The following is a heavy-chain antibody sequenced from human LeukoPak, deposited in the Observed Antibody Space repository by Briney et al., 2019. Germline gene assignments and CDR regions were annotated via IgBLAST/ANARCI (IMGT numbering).Heavy chain of an antibody. D-gene: IGHD4-17*01. CDR3: ARLEDYVLEY. CDR2: INYRGTT. J-gene: IGHJ4*02. Sequence: PSETLSLTCSVSGVSIGTYYWSWVRQPPGKGLEWIGYINYRGTTSYNPSLKSRVTISVDTSKNQFFLNLRSATAADTAVYYCARLEDYVLEYWGLGAMV. V-gene: IGHV4-59*08. CDR1: GVSIGTYY.